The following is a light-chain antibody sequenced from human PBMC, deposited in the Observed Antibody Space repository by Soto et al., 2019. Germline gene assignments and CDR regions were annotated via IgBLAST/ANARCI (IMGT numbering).Light chain of an antibody. CDR2: DAS. J-gene: IGKJ3*01. CDR1: QSVSSY. CDR3: QQRSTLFT. Sequence: EIVLTQSPATQSLSPGERATLSCRASQSVSSYLAWYQQKPGQAPRLLIYDASNRATGIPARFSGSGSGTDFTLTISSLEPEDLAVYYCQQRSTLFTFGPGTKVDIK. V-gene: IGKV3-11*01.